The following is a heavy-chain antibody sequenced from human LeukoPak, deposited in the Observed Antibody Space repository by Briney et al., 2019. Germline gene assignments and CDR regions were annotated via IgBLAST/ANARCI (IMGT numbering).Heavy chain of an antibody. Sequence: PGGSLRLSCTASGFTFGDYAMSWIRQAPGKGLERVGFIRSKAYGETADYAASVKGRFTISRDDSKAIAYLQMNSLKAEDTAVYHCTRDRGAYNLYDCWGQGTLVTVSS. CDR2: IRSKAYGETA. D-gene: IGHD1-1*01. J-gene: IGHJ4*02. CDR1: GFTFGDYA. V-gene: IGHV3-49*03. CDR3: TRDRGAYNLYDC.